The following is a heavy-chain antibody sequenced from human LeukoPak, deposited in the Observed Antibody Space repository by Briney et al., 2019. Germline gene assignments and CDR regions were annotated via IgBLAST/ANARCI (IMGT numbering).Heavy chain of an antibody. CDR1: GGSFSGYY. V-gene: IGHV4-34*01. CDR3: ARIRTPAHTYYYGSGSYHFDY. J-gene: IGHJ4*02. D-gene: IGHD3-10*01. CDR2: INHSGST. Sequence: SETLSLTCAVYGGSFSGYYWSWIRQPPGEGLEWIGEINHSGSTNYNPSLKSRVTISVDTSKNQFSLKLSSVTAADTAVYYCARIRTPAHTYYYGSGSYHFDYWGQGTLVTVSS.